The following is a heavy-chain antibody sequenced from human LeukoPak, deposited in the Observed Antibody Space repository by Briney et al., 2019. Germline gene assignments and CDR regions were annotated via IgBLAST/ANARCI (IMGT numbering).Heavy chain of an antibody. CDR1: GFTFSNYA. Sequence: PGRSLRLSCAASGFTFSNYAMHWVRQAPGKGLEWMAVISSDGSNRYYADSVRGRFTISRDSSKNTVEVQMNSLRPEDTALYYCAGGRMGYCGGGTCSNDAFDIWGQGTMVTVSS. CDR2: ISSDGSNR. CDR3: AGGRMGYCGGGTCSNDAFDI. D-gene: IGHD2-15*01. V-gene: IGHV3-30*04. J-gene: IGHJ3*02.